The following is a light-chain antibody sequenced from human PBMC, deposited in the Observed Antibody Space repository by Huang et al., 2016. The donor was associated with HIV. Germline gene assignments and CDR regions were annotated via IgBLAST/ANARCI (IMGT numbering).Light chain of an antibody. J-gene: IGKJ2*01. CDR1: QDIRND. CDR2: AAF. Sequence: AIQMTQSPSSLSASVGDRVTITCRASQDIRNDLGWYQQRPGKVPRLLIYAAFNLQSVVPSRFSGSWSGTDFTLTISDLRPEDFATYYCLQDYNYPSTFGLGTKLEL. CDR3: LQDYNYPST. V-gene: IGKV1-6*01.